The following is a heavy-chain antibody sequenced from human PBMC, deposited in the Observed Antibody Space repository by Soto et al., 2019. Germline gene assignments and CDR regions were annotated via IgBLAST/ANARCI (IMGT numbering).Heavy chain of an antibody. CDR3: AGSTSWGVHYYYFYMDV. CDR2: ISGGGGTT. Sequence: EVQLLESGGGLVQPGGSLRLSCAASGFTFSSYAMSWVRQAPGKGLEWVSAISGGGGTTYFADSVKGRFTISRDNSKNTLYLLMNSLRAEDTAVYYCAGSTSWGVHYYYFYMDVWGKGATVTVSS. D-gene: IGHD2-2*01. J-gene: IGHJ6*03. CDR1: GFTFSSYA. V-gene: IGHV3-23*01.